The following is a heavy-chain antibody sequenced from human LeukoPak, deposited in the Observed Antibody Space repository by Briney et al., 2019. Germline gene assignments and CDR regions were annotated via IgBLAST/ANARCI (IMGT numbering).Heavy chain of an antibody. J-gene: IGHJ6*02. V-gene: IGHV5-51*01. CDR3: ARQDYSYYTMDV. CDR2: IYTGDSDT. CDR1: GYKFSNYW. Sequence: GESLKISCKGSGYKFSNYWIGWVRQMPGKGLEWIGIIYTGDSDTGYSPSFQGQVTISADESTAYLQWGSLKASDTAMYYCARQDYSYYTMDVWGQGTTVIVSS.